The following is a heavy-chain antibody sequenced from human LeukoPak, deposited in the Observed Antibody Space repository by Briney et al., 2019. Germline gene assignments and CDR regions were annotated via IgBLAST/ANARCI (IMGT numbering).Heavy chain of an antibody. J-gene: IGHJ6*02. Sequence: SVKVSCKASGGTFSSYAISWVRQAPGQGLEWMGGIIPIFGTANYAQKFQGRVTITADESTSTAYMELSSLRSEDTAVYYCARGGSTSEFIYYYGMDVWGQGTTVTVSS. V-gene: IGHV1-69*01. CDR3: ARGGSTSEFIYYYGMDV. CDR1: GGTFSSYA. CDR2: IIPIFGTA. D-gene: IGHD2-2*01.